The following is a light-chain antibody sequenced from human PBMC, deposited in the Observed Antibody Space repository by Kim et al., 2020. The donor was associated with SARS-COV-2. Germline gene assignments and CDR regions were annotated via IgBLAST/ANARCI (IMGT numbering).Light chain of an antibody. V-gene: IGLV5-45*02. J-gene: IGLJ1*01. CDR1: SGINVGTYR. CDR2: YKSESDN. CDR3: MIWHNSAFG. Sequence: QPLLTQPSSLSASPGASASLTCTLRSGINVGTYRIYWYQQKPGSPPQYLLRYKSESDNQKGSGVPSRFSGSKDASANAGILLISGLQSEDEADYYCMIWHNSAFGFGTGTKVTVL.